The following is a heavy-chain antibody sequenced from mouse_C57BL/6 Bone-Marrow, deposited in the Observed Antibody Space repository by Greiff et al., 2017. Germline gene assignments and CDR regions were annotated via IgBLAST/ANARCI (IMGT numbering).Heavy chain of an antibody. V-gene: IGHV14-2*01. CDR1: GFNIKDYY. CDR3: ARTVDYYDYDEGWYFDV. CDR2: IDPEDGET. D-gene: IGHD2-4*01. J-gene: IGHJ1*03. Sequence: EVQLVESGAELVKPGASVKLSCTASGFNIKDYYMHWVKQRTEQGLEWIGRIDPEDGETKYAPKFQGKATITADTSANTAYLQLSSLTSEDTGVYYYARTVDYYDYDEGWYFDVWGTGTTVTVSS.